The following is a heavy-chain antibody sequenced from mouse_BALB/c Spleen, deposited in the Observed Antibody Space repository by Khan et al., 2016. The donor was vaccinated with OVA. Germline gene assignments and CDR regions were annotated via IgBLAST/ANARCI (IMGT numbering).Heavy chain of an antibody. CDR1: GFTFSSYA. D-gene: IGHD2-10*01. CDR3: ARPSFPTAWYFDV. Sequence: EVELVESGGGLVKPGGSLKLSCAASGFTFSSYAMSWVRQTPEKRLEWVATISSGGSYTYFPDSVKGRFTISRDNAKNTLYLQMSRLRSEDTAMSYSARPSFPTAWYFDVWGAGTTVTVSS. CDR2: ISSGGSYT. V-gene: IGHV5-9-3*01. J-gene: IGHJ1*01.